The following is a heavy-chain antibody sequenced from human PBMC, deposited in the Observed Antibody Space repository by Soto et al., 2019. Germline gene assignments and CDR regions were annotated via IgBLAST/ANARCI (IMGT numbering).Heavy chain of an antibody. Sequence: GASVKVSCKASAYTFTGYYMHWVRQAPGQGLEWMGWINPNSGGTNYAQKFRGWVTMTRDTSISTAYMELSRLRSDDTAVYYCARGALWGDPEYYYYYMDVWGKGTTVTVSS. V-gene: IGHV1-2*04. D-gene: IGHD2-21*02. J-gene: IGHJ6*03. CDR2: INPNSGGT. CDR1: AYTFTGYY. CDR3: ARGALWGDPEYYYYYMDV.